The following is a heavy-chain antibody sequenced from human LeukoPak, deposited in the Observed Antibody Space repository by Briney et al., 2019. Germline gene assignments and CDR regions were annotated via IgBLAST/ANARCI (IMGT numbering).Heavy chain of an antibody. J-gene: IGHJ4*02. CDR3: AKDYLPYSSSWYFDY. D-gene: IGHD6-13*01. CDR1: GFTFSSYA. CDR2: ISGSGGST. Sequence: PGGSLRLSCAASGFTFSSYAMSWVRQAPGKGLGWVSAISGSGGSTYYADSVKGRFTISRDNSKNTLYLQMNSLRAEDTAVYYCAKDYLPYSSSWYFDYWGQGTLVTVSS. V-gene: IGHV3-23*01.